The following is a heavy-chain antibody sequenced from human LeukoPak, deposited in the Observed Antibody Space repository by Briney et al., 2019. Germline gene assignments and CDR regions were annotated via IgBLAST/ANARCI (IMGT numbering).Heavy chain of an antibody. V-gene: IGHV4-59*01. D-gene: IGHD6-13*01. Sequence: SETLSLTCTVSGGSISSYYWSWIRQSPGKGLEYIGYIYSSGSANYNPSLNSRVTISLDTSKNQFSLKLSSVTAADTAVYYCARDPGSQFDYWGQGTLVTVSS. CDR2: IYSSGSA. J-gene: IGHJ4*02. CDR3: ARDPGSQFDY. CDR1: GGSISSYY.